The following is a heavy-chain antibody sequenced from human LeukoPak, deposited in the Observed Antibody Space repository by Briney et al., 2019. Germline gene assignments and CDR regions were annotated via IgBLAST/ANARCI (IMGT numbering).Heavy chain of an antibody. Sequence: GGSLRLSCAAPGFTFSHFGMHWARQAPGKGLKWVAFIRADGSGRYYADSVNGRFTISRDNAKNSLSLQMNSLRADGTAVYYCASIGRRGYFDYWGQGTLVTVSS. CDR2: IRADGSGR. D-gene: IGHD3-10*01. CDR3: ASIGRRGYFDY. CDR1: GFTFSHFG. V-gene: IGHV3-30*02. J-gene: IGHJ4*02.